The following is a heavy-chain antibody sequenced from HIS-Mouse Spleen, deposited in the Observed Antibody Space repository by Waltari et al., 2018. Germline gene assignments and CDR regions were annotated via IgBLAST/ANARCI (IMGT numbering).Heavy chain of an antibody. V-gene: IGHV1-2*02. CDR2: INPNSGGT. CDR1: GYTFTGYY. D-gene: IGHD3-22*01. Sequence: QVQLVQSGAEVKKPGASVKVSCKASGYTFTGYYMHWVRQAPGQGLEWMGWINPNSGGTTYAQKVQGRVTMTRDTSISTAYMELSRLRSDDTAVYYCARGPYYYDSSGYDYWGQGTLVTVSS. J-gene: IGHJ4*02. CDR3: ARGPYYYDSSGYDY.